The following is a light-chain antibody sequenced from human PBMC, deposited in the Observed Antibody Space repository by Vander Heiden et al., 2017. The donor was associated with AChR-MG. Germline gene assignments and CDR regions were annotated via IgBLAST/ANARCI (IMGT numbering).Light chain of an antibody. V-gene: IGKV4-1*01. CDR2: WAS. Sequence: DIVMTQSPDSLAVSLGERATINCKSSQSVLYSSNNRNYLAWYQQKPGQPPKLLIYWASTRESGVPDRFSGSGSGTDFTLTISNLQAEDVAVYYCQQKDNPHLTFGGRTKVEIK. CDR3: QQKDNPHLT. J-gene: IGKJ4*01. CDR1: QSVLYSSNNRNY.